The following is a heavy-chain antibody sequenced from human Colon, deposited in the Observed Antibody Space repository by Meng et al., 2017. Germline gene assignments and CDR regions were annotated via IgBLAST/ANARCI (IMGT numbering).Heavy chain of an antibody. CDR2: INHSGST. CDR1: GGSFSGYS. V-gene: IGHV4-34*01. J-gene: IGHJ4*02. CDR3: ARRAPAVNFDS. D-gene: IGHD2-2*01. Sequence: QVQRQQWGAGLLKPSQTLSLTCAVYGGSFSGYSWRWIRQPPGKGLEWIGEINHSGSTNHNPSLKIRVIISVDKSKNQFSLRLTSVTAADTAVYYCARRAPAVNFDSWGQGALVTVSS.